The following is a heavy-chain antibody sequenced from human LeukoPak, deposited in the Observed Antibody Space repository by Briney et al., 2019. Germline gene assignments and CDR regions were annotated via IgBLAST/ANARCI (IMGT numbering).Heavy chain of an antibody. CDR3: ERSMGYDFWSRSFDY. V-gene: IGHV4-59*01. J-gene: IGHJ4*02. CDR1: GGSISSYY. CDR2: IYYSGST. Sequence: SSETLSLTCTVSGGSISSYYWSWIRQPPGKGLEWIGYIYYSGSTNYNPSLKSRVTISVDTSKNQFSLKLSSVTAADSAVYYCERSMGYDFWSRSFDYWRQGTLVTVSS. D-gene: IGHD3-3*01.